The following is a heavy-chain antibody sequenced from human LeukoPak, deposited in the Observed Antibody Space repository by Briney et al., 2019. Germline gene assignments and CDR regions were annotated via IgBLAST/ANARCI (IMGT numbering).Heavy chain of an antibody. CDR1: GFTFSGSA. D-gene: IGHD3-9*01. V-gene: IGHV3-73*01. Sequence: GGSLRLSCAASGFTFSGSAMHCVRQASGKGLESVGRIRSKANSYATAYAASVKGRFTISRDDSKNTAYLQMNSLKTEDTAVYYCTPSLYDILTGSDYWGQGTLVTVSS. J-gene: IGHJ4*02. CDR2: IRSKANSYAT. CDR3: TPSLYDILTGSDY.